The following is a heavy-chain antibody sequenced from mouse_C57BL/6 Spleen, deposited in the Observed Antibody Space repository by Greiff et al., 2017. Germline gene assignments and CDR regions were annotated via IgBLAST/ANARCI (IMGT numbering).Heavy chain of an antibody. D-gene: IGHD2-4*01. Sequence: QVQLQQSGPELVKPGASVKISCKASGYAFSSSWMNWVKQRPGKGLEWIGRIYPGDGDTNYNGKFKGKATLTVDQSSSTAYMQLSSLTSEDSAVYFCARSWYDYDEFAYWGQGTLVTGSA. CDR2: IYPGDGDT. J-gene: IGHJ3*01. CDR1: GYAFSSSW. CDR3: ARSWYDYDEFAY. V-gene: IGHV1-82*01.